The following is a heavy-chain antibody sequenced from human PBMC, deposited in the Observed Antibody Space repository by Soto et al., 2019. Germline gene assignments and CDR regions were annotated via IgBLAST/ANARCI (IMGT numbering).Heavy chain of an antibody. D-gene: IGHD6-19*01. CDR2: ISYDGSNK. CDR3: ARGGAGIAVAVALDY. CDR1: GFTFSSYA. J-gene: IGHJ4*02. V-gene: IGHV3-30-3*01. Sequence: QVQLVESGGGVVQPGRSLRLSCAASGFTFSSYAMHWVRQAPGKGLEWVAVISYDGSNKYYADSVKGRFTISRDNSKNTLYLQMNSLRAEDTAVYYCARGGAGIAVAVALDYWGQGTLVTVSS.